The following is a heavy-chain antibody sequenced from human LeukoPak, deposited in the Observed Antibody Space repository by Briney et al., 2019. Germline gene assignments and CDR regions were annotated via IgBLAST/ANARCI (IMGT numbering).Heavy chain of an antibody. Sequence: PGGSLRLSCAASGFTVSSNYMSWVRQAPGKGLEWVSVIYSGGSTYYADSVKGRFTISRDSSKNTLYLQMNSLRAEDTAVYYCARYLTYYYYYGMDVWGQGTTVTVSS. J-gene: IGHJ6*02. CDR2: IYSGGST. CDR3: ARYLTYYYYYGMDV. V-gene: IGHV3-66*02. CDR1: GFTVSSNY. D-gene: IGHD4/OR15-4a*01.